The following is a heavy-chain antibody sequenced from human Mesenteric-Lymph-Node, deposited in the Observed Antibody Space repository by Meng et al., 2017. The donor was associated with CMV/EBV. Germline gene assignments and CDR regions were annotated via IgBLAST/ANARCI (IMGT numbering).Heavy chain of an antibody. J-gene: IGHJ4*02. Sequence: ESLKISCTVSGGSLSRYYWRWIRQPPGKGLEWIGYISDSGRVNYNPSLKSRVNISIDTSRNQFSLRLNSVTAADTAVYYCARNRGCDYWGQGTLVTVSS. CDR2: ISDSGRV. CDR3: ARNRGCDY. V-gene: IGHV4-59*01. CDR1: GGSLSRYY. D-gene: IGHD3-16*01.